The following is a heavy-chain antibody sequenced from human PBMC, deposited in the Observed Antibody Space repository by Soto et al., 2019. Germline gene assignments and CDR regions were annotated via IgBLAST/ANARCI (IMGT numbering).Heavy chain of an antibody. V-gene: IGHV5-51*01. Sequence: GESLKISCKGSGYSFTSYWIGWVRQMPGKGLEWMGIIYPGDSDTRYSPSFQGQVTSSAEKSISTAYLQWSSLKASDTAMYYCARLYETYDFWSGYYTGGSYYGMDVWGQGTTVTVS. D-gene: IGHD3-3*01. CDR1: GYSFTSYW. CDR3: ARLYETYDFWSGYYTGGSYYGMDV. CDR2: IYPGDSDT. J-gene: IGHJ6*02.